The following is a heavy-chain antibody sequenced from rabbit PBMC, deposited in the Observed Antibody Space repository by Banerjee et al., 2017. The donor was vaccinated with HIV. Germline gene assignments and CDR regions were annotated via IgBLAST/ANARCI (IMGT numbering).Heavy chain of an antibody. CDR3: ARALSSDYANRYFGL. Sequence: QEQLEESGGDLVKPEGSLTLTCTASGFSFSSSYWICWVRQAPGKGLEWIACIDAGSSGSTYYASWAKGRFTITKTSSTTVTLQMTSLTAADTATYFCARALSSDYANRYFGLWGPGTLVTVS. CDR2: IDAGSSGST. V-gene: IGHV1S45*01. D-gene: IGHD1-1*01. J-gene: IGHJ4*01. CDR1: GFSFSSSYW.